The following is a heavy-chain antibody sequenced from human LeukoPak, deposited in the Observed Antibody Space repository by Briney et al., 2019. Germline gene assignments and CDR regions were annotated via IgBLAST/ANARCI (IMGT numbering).Heavy chain of an antibody. CDR1: GRSISSYY. CDR2: IYYSGST. D-gene: IGHD5-18*01. CDR3: ARVGSYGLLDY. V-gene: IGHV4-59*01. Sequence: KPSETLSLTCTVSGRSISSYYWTWIRQPPGKGLEWIGYIYYSGSTNYNPSLRSRVTMSVDTSKNQFSLKVSSVTAADTAVYYCARVGSYGLLDYWGQGTLVTVSS. J-gene: IGHJ4*02.